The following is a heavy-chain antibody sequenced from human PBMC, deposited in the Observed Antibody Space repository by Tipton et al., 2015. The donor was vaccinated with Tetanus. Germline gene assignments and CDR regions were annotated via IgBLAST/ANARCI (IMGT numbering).Heavy chain of an antibody. CDR1: GGSVSRSSHY. Sequence: TLSLTCTVSGGSVSRSSHYWCWIRQPPGKPLEWVGYIYHNENTNYSPSLKSRVTISVDTSKNQFSLNLSSVTAADTAVYYCARSGYYSRAYYHYRMDIWGQGTTVSVSS. J-gene: IGHJ6*02. D-gene: IGHD3-9*01. CDR3: ARSGYYSRAYYHYRMDI. CDR2: IYHNENT. V-gene: IGHV4-61*01.